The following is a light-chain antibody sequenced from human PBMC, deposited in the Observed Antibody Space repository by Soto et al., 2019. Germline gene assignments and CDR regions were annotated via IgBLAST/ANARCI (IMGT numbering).Light chain of an antibody. J-gene: IGKJ4*01. CDR2: DAS. CDR3: QQRSNWPLP. CDR1: QSFSIY. Sequence: EIVLTQSPATLSFSPLERATLSCMASQSFSIYLAWYQQKPGQAPRLLIYDASNRATGIPARFSGSGSGTYFTLTISSLEPEDFAVYYCQQRSNWPLPLGGGTKVDI. V-gene: IGKV3-11*01.